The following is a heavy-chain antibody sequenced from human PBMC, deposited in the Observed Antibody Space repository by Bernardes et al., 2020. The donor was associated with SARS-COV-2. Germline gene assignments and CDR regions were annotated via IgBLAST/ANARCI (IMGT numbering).Heavy chain of an antibody. D-gene: IGHD3-10*01. CDR3: AREGGTSGRGMDV. CDR2: IYYSGSS. V-gene: IGHV4-59*11. CDR1: GGSISSHY. Sequence: TLALPLTVSGGSISSHYWSWIRQPPGKGLEWIGSIYYSGSSNHNPSLRSRITMSVDTPQNQISLELSSVTAADTAVYYCAREGGTSGRGMDVWGQGTTVTVSS. J-gene: IGHJ6*02.